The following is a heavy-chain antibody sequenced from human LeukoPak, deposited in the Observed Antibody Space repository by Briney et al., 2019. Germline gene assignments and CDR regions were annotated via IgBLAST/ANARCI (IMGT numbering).Heavy chain of an antibody. J-gene: IGHJ4*02. CDR3: ARGKYYDSSGYLCLKGFDY. Sequence: SVEVSCKASGGTFSSYAISWVRQAPGQGLEWMGGIIPIFGTANYAQKFQGRVTITADESTSTAYMELSSLRSEDTAVYYCARGKYYDSSGYLCLKGFDYWGQGTLVTVSS. D-gene: IGHD3-22*01. V-gene: IGHV1-69*13. CDR2: IIPIFGTA. CDR1: GGTFSSYA.